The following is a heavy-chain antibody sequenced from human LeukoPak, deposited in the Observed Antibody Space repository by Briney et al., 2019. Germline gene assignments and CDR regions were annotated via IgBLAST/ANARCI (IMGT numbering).Heavy chain of an antibody. CDR2: IKENGNEQ. CDR1: GFTFTSYW. CDR3: AREIVGTHKSRFDP. V-gene: IGHV3-7*03. D-gene: IGHD1-26*01. Sequence: PGGSLRLSCEASGFTFTSYWMSWVRQAPGKGPEWVAHIKENGNEQYYADSVKGRFTISRDNAKNSLYLQMNSLRAEYTAVYYCAREIVGTHKSRFDPWGQGTLVTVSS. J-gene: IGHJ5*02.